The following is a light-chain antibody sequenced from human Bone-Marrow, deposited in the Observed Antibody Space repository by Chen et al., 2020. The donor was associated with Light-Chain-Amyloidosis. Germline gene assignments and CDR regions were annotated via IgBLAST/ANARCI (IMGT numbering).Light chain of an antibody. V-gene: IGLV3-21*02. CDR2: DDS. Sequence: SYVLNQPSSVSVAPGQTATIACGGNNIGSTSVHWYQQTPGQAPLLVVYDDSDRPSGIPERLSGSNSGNTATLTISRVEAGEEADYYCQVWDRRSDRPVFGGGTKLTVL. J-gene: IGLJ3*02. CDR3: QVWDRRSDRPV. CDR1: NIGSTS.